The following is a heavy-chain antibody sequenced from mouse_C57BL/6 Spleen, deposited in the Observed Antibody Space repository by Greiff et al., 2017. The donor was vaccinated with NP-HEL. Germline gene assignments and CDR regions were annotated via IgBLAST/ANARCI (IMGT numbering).Heavy chain of an antibody. D-gene: IGHD1-1*01. J-gene: IGHJ1*03. CDR2: IYPGSGST. V-gene: IGHV1-55*01. CDR1: GYTFTSYW. Sequence: VQLHQSGAELVKPGASVKMSCKASGYTFTSYWITWVKQRPGQGLEWIGDIYPGSGSTNYNEKFKSKATLTVDTSSSTAYMQLSSLTSEDSAVYYCARSRDYYGSSSDFDVWGTGTTVTVSS. CDR3: ARSRDYYGSSSDFDV.